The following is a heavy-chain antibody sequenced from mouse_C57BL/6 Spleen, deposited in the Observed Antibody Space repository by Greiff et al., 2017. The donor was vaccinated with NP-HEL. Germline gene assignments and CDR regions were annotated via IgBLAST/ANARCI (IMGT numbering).Heavy chain of an antibody. D-gene: IGHD1-1*01. CDR3: ARSDYGSLFAY. J-gene: IGHJ3*01. CDR1: GYTFTSYW. V-gene: IGHV1-69*01. CDR2: IDPSDSYT. Sequence: QVQLKQPGAELVMPGASVKLSCKASGYTFTSYWMHWVKQRPGQGLEWIGEIDPSDSYTNYNQKFKGKSTLTVDKSSSTAYMQLSSLTSEDSAVYYCARSDYGSLFAYWGQGTLVTVSA.